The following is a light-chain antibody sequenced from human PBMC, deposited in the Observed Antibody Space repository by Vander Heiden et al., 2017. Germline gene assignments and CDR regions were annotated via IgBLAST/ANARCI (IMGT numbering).Light chain of an antibody. CDR2: EVS. J-gene: IGLJ1*01. V-gene: IGLV2-23*02. CDR3: CSYAGSTPYV. Sequence: QSALPPPASVSGSPGQSITISCTGTSSDVGSYNLVSWYQHHPGKAPKLMIYEVSKRPSGVSNRFSGSKSGNTASLTISGLQAEDEADYYCCSYAGSTPYVFGTGTKVTVL. CDR1: SSDVGSYNL.